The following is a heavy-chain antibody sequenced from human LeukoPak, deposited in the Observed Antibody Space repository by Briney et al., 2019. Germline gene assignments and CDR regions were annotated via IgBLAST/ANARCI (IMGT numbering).Heavy chain of an antibody. Sequence: PGGSLRLSCAASGCTFRGFLMSWVRQTPGKGLEWVANIKQDGSEKYYADAVKGRFTISRDNTKNSLSLQMNSLRAEDTAVYYCAKDFYDSSGSRYDYWGQGTLVTVSS. CDR1: GCTFRGFL. V-gene: IGHV3-7*03. D-gene: IGHD3-22*01. J-gene: IGHJ4*02. CDR3: AKDFYDSSGSRYDY. CDR2: IKQDGSEK.